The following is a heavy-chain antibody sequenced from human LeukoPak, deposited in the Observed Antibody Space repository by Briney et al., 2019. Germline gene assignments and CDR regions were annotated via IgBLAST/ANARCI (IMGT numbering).Heavy chain of an antibody. Sequence: PGESLTLSCVASGFTFSTYNMNWVRQPPGKGLEWVSFISSGSEIIYYADSVKSRFTVSRDNDKESLYLQMTSLRDVDTAVYYCARNPAGIGDYLGQGTLVTVSS. CDR1: GFTFSTYN. V-gene: IGHV3-48*02. CDR3: ARNPAGIGDY. J-gene: IGHJ4*02. CDR2: ISSGSEII. D-gene: IGHD1-1*01.